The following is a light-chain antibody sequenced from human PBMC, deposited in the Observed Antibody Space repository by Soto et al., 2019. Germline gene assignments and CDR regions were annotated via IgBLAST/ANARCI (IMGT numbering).Light chain of an antibody. J-gene: IGKJ5*01. CDR2: AAS. CDR1: QSISIN. Sequence: EIVMTQSPATLSVSPGERAILSCRASQSISINLAWYQQKPGQAPRLLIYAASNRATGVPARFSGSWSGTEFTLTISSLQTEDFAVYYCQQYNNWITFGQGPRREIK. V-gene: IGKV3-15*01. CDR3: QQYNNWIT.